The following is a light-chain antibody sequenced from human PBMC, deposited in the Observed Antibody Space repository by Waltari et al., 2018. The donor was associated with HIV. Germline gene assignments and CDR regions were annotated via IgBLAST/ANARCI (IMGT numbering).Light chain of an antibody. V-gene: IGLV2-8*01. CDR2: EVS. J-gene: IGLJ1*01. CDR3: SSYAGSNKRV. CDR1: SSDVGGYNY. Sequence: QSALTQPPSASGSPGQSVTISCTGTSSDVGGYNYVSWYQQHPGKAPKLMIYEVSKRPSGVPDRFSGSKSGNTASLTVSVLQAEEEADYYCSSYAGSNKRVFGTGTKVTVL.